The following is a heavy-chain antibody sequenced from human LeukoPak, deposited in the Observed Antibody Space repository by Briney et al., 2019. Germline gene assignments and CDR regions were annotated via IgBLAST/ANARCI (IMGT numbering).Heavy chain of an antibody. J-gene: IGHJ4*02. V-gene: IGHV4-4*07. CDR1: GLSISHYD. Sequence: SETLSLTCTVSGLSISHYDWTWIRQPAGGGLEWIGRIDTSGSTNYNPSLKSRVTMSSDTSNNQFSLNLRSVDATDTAVYYCARGQWQIDYWGQGILVTVSP. CDR3: ARGQWQIDY. CDR2: IDTSGST. D-gene: IGHD6-19*01.